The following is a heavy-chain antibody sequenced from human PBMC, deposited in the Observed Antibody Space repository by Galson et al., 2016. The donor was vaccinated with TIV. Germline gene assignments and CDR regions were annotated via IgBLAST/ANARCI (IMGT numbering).Heavy chain of an antibody. V-gene: IGHV3-53*01. CDR1: GVTVSSYH. CDR2: IYSGGST. CDR3: VRGMQLRPY. Sequence: SLRLSCVASGVTVSSYHMSWVRQAPGKGLEWVSVIYSGGSTYYADSVKGRFTITRDNAKNSLYLQMNSLRAEDTAVYYCVRGMQLRPYWGQGTLVTVSS. J-gene: IGHJ4*02. D-gene: IGHD6-13*01.